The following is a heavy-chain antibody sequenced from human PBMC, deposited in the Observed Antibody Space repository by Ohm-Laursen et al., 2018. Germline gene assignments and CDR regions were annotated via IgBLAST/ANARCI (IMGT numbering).Heavy chain of an antibody. V-gene: IGHV3-23*01. CDR2: ISGSGDGT. CDR3: ARFLVAGPDY. Sequence: GSLRLSCTASGFIFSSFAMTWVRQAPGKGLEWVSVISGSGDGTYYADSVKGRFTISRDNAKNSLYLQMNSLRAEDTAVYYCARFLVAGPDYWGQGTLVTVSS. D-gene: IGHD6-19*01. J-gene: IGHJ4*02. CDR1: GFIFSSFA.